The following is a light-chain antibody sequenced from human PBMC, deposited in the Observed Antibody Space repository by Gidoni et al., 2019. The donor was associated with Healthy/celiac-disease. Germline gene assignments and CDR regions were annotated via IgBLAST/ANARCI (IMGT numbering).Light chain of an antibody. CDR2: DAS. V-gene: IGKV3-11*01. J-gene: IGKJ4*01. CDR3: QQRSNWPPEPT. Sequence: EIVLTQSPATLSLSPGERATLSCRASQSVSSYLAWYQQKPGQAPRLLIYDASNRATGIPARFSGSGSGTDFTLTISSLEPEDFAVYYCQQRSNWPPEPTFXGXTKVEIK. CDR1: QSVSSY.